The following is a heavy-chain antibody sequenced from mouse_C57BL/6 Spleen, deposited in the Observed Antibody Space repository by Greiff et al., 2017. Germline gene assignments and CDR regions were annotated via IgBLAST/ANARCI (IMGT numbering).Heavy chain of an antibody. CDR2: IYPADGDT. D-gene: IGHD2-1*01. CDR1: GYAFSSYW. CDR3: ARSSTMAYYYAMDY. J-gene: IGHJ4*01. V-gene: IGHV1-80*01. Sequence: VQLQQSGAELVKPGASVKISCKASGYAFSSYWMNWVKQRPGKGLEWIGQIYPADGDTNYNGKFKGKATLTADKSSSTAYMQLSSLTSEDSAVYFCARSSTMAYYYAMDYWGQGTSVTVSS.